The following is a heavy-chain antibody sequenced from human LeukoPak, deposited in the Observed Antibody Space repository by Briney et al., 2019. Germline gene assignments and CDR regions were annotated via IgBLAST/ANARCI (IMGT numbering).Heavy chain of an antibody. CDR3: ARARRDGYPTQNPFDY. V-gene: IGHV1-69*04. Sequence: SVKVSFKASGGTFSTYAISWVRQAPGQGLEWMGRIIPILGIANYAQKFQGRVTITADKSTSTAYMELSSLRSEDTAVYYCARARRDGYPTQNPFDYWGQGTLVTVSS. CDR2: IIPILGIA. CDR1: GGTFSTYA. J-gene: IGHJ4*02. D-gene: IGHD5-24*01.